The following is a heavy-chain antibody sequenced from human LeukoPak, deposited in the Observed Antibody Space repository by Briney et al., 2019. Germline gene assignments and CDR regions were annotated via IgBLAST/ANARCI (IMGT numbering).Heavy chain of an antibody. J-gene: IGHJ4*02. CDR2: IYTSGST. Sequence: SQTLSLTCTVSGGSISSGSYYWSWIRQPAGKGPEWIGRIYTSGSTNYNPSLKSRVTISVDTSKNQFSLKLSSVTAADTAVYYCARGTYCGGDCYFDYWGQGTLVTVSS. CDR3: ARGTYCGGDCYFDY. V-gene: IGHV4-61*02. CDR1: GGSISSGSYY. D-gene: IGHD2-21*02.